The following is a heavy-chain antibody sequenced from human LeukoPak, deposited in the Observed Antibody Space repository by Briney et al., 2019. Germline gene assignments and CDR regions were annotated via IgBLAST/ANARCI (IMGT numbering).Heavy chain of an antibody. D-gene: IGHD6-13*01. CDR3: ARDSSSGLDY. J-gene: IGHJ4*02. CDR1: GGSISSYY. V-gene: IGHV4-59*12. CDR2: IYYSGST. Sequence: SETLSLTCTVSGGSISSYYWSWIRQPSGKGLEWIGYIYYSGSTNYNPSLKSRVTISVDKSKNQFSLKLSSVTAADTAVYYCARDSSSGLDYWGQGTLVTVSS.